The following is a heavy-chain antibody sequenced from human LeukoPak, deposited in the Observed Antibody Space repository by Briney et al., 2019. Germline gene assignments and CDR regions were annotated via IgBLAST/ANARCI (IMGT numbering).Heavy chain of an antibody. V-gene: IGHV3-7*01. CDR3: ARAYGDYPVYYYYYMDV. CDR1: GFTFSSYW. Sequence: PGGSLRLSCAASGFTFSSYWMSWVRQAPGKGLEWVANIKEDGSEKHYVDSVKGRFTISRDNAKNSLHLQMNSLRAEDTAVYYCARAYGDYPVYYYYYMDVWGKGTTVTVSS. D-gene: IGHD4-17*01. J-gene: IGHJ6*03. CDR2: IKEDGSEK.